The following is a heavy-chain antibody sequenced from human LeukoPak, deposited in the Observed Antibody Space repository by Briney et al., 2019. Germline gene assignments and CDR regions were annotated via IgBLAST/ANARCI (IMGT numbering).Heavy chain of an antibody. CDR3: AKGICSGGSCSTDY. J-gene: IGHJ4*02. CDR2: IWYDGSNK. D-gene: IGHD2-15*01. Sequence: GRSLRLSCAASGFTFSSYGMHWVRQAPGKGLEWVAVIWYDGSNKFYADSVKGRFTISRDNSKNTLYLQMNSLRAEDTAVYYCAKGICSGGSCSTDYWGQGTLVTVSS. CDR1: GFTFSSYG. V-gene: IGHV3-33*06.